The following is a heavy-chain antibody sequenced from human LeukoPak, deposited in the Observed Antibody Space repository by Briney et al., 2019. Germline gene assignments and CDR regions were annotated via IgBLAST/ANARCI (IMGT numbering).Heavy chain of an antibody. V-gene: IGHV4-61*02. Sequence: PSQTLSLTCTVSGGSISSGSYYWSWIRQPAGKGLEWIGRIYTSGSTNYNPSLKSRVTISVDRSKNQFSLKLSSVTAADTAVYYCARDVEMAQSGWGQGTLVTVSS. D-gene: IGHD5-24*01. CDR1: GGSISSGSYY. CDR3: ARDVEMAQSG. J-gene: IGHJ4*02. CDR2: IYTSGST.